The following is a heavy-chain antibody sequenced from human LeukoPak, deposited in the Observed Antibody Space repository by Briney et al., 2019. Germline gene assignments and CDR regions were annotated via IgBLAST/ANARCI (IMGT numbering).Heavy chain of an antibody. CDR1: GLILSSNY. D-gene: IGHD3-16*01. CDR2: IYSAGSI. CDR3: AREGRGTDAFDI. V-gene: IGHV3-66*01. J-gene: IGHJ3*02. Sequence: GGSLRLSRVASGLILSSNYMTWVRQAPGKGREWASIIYSAGSIDYADSVKGRFTISRDNSKNTVYLQMTDVTGADTAVYYCAREGRGTDAFDIWGQGAIVTVSS.